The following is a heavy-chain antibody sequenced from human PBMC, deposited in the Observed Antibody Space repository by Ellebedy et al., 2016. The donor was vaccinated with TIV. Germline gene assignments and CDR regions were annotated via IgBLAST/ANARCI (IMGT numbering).Heavy chain of an antibody. CDR2: YHVGST. V-gene: IGHV4-38-2*02. Sequence: GSLRLXXSVSGYSISSGYYWGWIRQPPGKGLEWIGLYHVGSTHSSPSLKSRVPISVDTSSNQLSLWLSSVTAADTAVYHCARALGFRYSSTLYPDAFDFWGQGTMVTVSS. CDR3: ARALGFRYSSTLYPDAFDF. J-gene: IGHJ3*01. CDR1: GYSISSGYY. D-gene: IGHD6-13*01.